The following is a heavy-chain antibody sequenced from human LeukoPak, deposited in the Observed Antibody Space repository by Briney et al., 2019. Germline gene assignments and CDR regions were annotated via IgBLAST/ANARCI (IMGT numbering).Heavy chain of an antibody. CDR1: GGTFSSYA. J-gene: IGHJ4*02. CDR2: IIPIFGTA. V-gene: IGHV1-69*13. Sequence: GASVKVSCKAFGGTFSSYAISWVRQAPGQGLEWMGGIIPIFGTANYAQKFQGRVTITADESTSTAYMELSSLRSEDTAVYYCARSTYSGSYYGTDYWGQGTLVTVSS. CDR3: ARSTYSGSYYGTDY. D-gene: IGHD1-26*01.